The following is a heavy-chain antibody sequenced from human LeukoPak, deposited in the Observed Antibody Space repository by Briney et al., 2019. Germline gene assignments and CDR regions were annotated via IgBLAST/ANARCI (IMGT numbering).Heavy chain of an antibody. CDR1: GFTLSTYA. J-gene: IGHJ4*02. CDR3: ARIRGGPIDY. Sequence: GGSLRLSCAASGFTLSTYAMHWVRQAPGKGLEWVAVISYDATDTYYADSVKGRFTISRDTSKNSLFLQMNSLRGEDTAVFYCARIRGGPIDYWGQGTLLTVSS. CDR2: ISYDATDT. V-gene: IGHV3-30-3*01. D-gene: IGHD3-16*01.